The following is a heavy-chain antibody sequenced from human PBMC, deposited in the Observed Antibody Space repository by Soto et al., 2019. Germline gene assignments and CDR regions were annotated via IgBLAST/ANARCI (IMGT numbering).Heavy chain of an antibody. J-gene: IGHJ4*02. V-gene: IGHV3-23*01. CDR2: ISGSTI. Sequence: EVQLLESGGGLVQPGGSLRLSCAASGFTFSSYAMSWVRQAPGKGLEWVSAISGSTIYYADSVKGRFTISRDNAKNSLYLQMNSLRAEDTAVYYCARDLLGATVDYWGQGTLVTVSS. D-gene: IGHD1-26*01. CDR3: ARDLLGATVDY. CDR1: GFTFSSYA.